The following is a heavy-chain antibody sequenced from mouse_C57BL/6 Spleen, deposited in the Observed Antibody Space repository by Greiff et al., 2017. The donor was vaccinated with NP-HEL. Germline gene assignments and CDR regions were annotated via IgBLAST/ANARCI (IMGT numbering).Heavy chain of an antibody. Sequence: EVQLQQSGPELVKPGASVKISCKASGYTFTDYYMNWVKQSHGKSLEWSGDINPNNGGTSYNQKFKGKATLTVDKSSSTAYMELRSLTSEDSAVYYCARARWDWYFDVWGTGTTVTVSS. CDR2: INPNNGGT. D-gene: IGHD1-1*02. CDR1: GYTFTDYY. V-gene: IGHV1-26*01. CDR3: ARARWDWYFDV. J-gene: IGHJ1*03.